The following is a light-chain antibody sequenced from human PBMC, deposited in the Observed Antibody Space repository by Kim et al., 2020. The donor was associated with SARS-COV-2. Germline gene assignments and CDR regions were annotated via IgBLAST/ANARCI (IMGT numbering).Light chain of an antibody. J-gene: IGKJ4*01. CDR2: GAS. V-gene: IGKV3-20*01. CDR3: QQYGDSPLT. Sequence: APGEGATLSCRASQIVSRDCLAWYQQKPGQTPRLFIYGASNRATGVSDRFRGSGSGTDFTLTINRLEPEDSAVYYCQQYGDSPLTFGGGTKVDIK. CDR1: QIVSRDC.